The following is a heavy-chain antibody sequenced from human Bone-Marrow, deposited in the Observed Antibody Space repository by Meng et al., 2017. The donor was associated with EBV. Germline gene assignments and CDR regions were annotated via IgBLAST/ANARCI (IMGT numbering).Heavy chain of an antibody. J-gene: IGHJ5*02. D-gene: IGHD3-10*01. CDR2: MDPNSGNT. CDR1: GYTFTRYD. Sequence: QVQLGQSGAEVKKPGGSVKVSCKASGYTFTRYDINWVRQATGQGLEWMGWMDPNSGNTGFAQKFQGRVTMTRNTSISTAYMELSALTSEDTAVYYCARDVYASGTYRADPWGQGTLVTVSS. V-gene: IGHV1-8*01. CDR3: ARDVYASGTYRADP.